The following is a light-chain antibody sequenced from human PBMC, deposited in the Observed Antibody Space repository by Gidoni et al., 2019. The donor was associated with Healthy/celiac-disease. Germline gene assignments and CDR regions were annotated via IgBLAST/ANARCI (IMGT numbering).Light chain of an antibody. Sequence: ELVLTQSPSTMYLSPGERATLSCRASQSVSSYLAWYQQKPGQAPRLLIYDASNRATGIPARFSGSGSGTDFTLTISSLEPEDFAVYYCKQRSNWPTFGQXTKVEIK. CDR3: KQRSNWPT. J-gene: IGKJ1*01. V-gene: IGKV3-11*01. CDR2: DAS. CDR1: QSVSSY.